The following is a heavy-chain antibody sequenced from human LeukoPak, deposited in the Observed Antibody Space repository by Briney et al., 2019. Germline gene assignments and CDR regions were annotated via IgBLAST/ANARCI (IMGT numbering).Heavy chain of an antibody. CDR3: ARDTCSSTSCYFSTLAFDI. CDR1: GGTFSSYS. D-gene: IGHD2-2*01. J-gene: IGHJ3*02. CDR2: IMPIFGTA. V-gene: IGHV1-69*01. Sequence: SVTVSCKASGGTFSSYSISWVRQAPGPGLEWMGVIMPIFGTANYEQKFQGRVTITADESTSTAYMELSSLRSEDTAVYYCARDTCSSTSCYFSTLAFDIWGQGTMVTVSS.